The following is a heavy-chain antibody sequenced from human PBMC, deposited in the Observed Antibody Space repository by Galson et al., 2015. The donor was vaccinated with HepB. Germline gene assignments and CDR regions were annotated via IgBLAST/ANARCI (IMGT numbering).Heavy chain of an antibody. V-gene: IGHV1-69*04. Sequence: SVKVSCKASGGTFSSYAISWVRQAPGQGLEWMGRIIPILGIANYAQKFQGRVTITADKSTSTAYMELSSLRSEDTAVYYCASYHYYDSSGYYFLDAFEIWGQGTMVTVSS. CDR1: GGTFSSYA. J-gene: IGHJ3*02. D-gene: IGHD3-22*01. CDR2: IIPILGIA. CDR3: ASYHYYDSSGYYFLDAFEI.